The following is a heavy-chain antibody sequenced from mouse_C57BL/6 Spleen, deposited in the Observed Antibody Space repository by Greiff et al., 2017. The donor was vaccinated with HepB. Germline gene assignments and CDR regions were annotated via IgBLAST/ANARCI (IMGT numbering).Heavy chain of an antibody. V-gene: IGHV1-52*01. Sequence: VQLQQPGAELVRPGSSVKLSCKASGYTFTSYWMHWVKQRPIQGLEWIGNIDPSDSETHYNQKFKDKATLTVDKSSSTAYMQLSSLTSEDSAVYYCAGWTVVANYYAMDYWGQGTSVTVSS. CDR3: AGWTVVANYYAMDY. CDR1: GYTFTSYW. D-gene: IGHD1-1*01. CDR2: IDPSDSET. J-gene: IGHJ4*01.